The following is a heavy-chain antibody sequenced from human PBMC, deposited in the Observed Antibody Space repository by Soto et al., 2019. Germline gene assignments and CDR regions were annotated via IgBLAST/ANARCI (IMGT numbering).Heavy chain of an antibody. D-gene: IGHD2-2*01. J-gene: IGHJ6*02. CDR3: ARAPGCSSTSCYGGGHYYYYYGMDV. CDR2: IWYDGSNK. V-gene: IGHV3-33*01. CDR1: GFTFSSYG. Sequence: GGSLRLSCAASGFTFSSYGMHWVRQAPGKGLEWVAVIWYDGSNKYYADSVKGRFTISRDNSKNTLYLQMNSLRAEDTAVYYCARAPGCSSTSCYGGGHYYYYYGMDVWGQGTTVTVSS.